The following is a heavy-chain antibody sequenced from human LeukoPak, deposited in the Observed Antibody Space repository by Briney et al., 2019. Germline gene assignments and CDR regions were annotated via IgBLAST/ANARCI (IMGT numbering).Heavy chain of an antibody. J-gene: IGHJ4*02. Sequence: PAKVSCKASGGTFNNNAINWVRQAPGQGLEWMGRIIPILGMANYAQKFQGRVTITADKSTSTAYVELSNLRSEDTAVYYCVRVEDYNSDYWGQGTLVTVSS. CDR2: IIPILGMA. CDR3: VRVEDYNSDY. V-gene: IGHV1-69*04. CDR1: GGTFNNNA. D-gene: IGHD5-24*01.